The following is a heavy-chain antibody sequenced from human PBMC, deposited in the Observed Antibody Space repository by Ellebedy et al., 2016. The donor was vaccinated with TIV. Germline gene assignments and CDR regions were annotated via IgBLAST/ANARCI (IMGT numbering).Heavy chain of an antibody. J-gene: IGHJ4*02. V-gene: IGHV3-33*05. CDR1: GFTFSSYA. D-gene: IGHD3-9*01. CDR3: ARNSHFDWSFYFDY. CDR2: IPYDGTTE. Sequence: GGSLRLSCAASGFTFSSYAMHWVRQAPGKGLEWVALIPYDGTTEHHADSVKGRFTISRDNSKNVLYLQMNSLRGDDTAVYYCARNSHFDWSFYFDYWGQGALVTVSS.